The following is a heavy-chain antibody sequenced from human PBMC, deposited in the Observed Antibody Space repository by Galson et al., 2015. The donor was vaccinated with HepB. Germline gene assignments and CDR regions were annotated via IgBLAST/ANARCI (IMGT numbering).Heavy chain of an antibody. J-gene: IGHJ4*02. CDR2: ITWNSGNI. CDR1: GFTFDDYA. V-gene: IGHV3-9*01. CDR3: TKAGGSSGWFDFDY. D-gene: IGHD6-19*01. Sequence: SLRLSCAASGFTFDDYAMHWVRQAPGKGLEWVSGITWNSGNIHYADSVKGRFTISRDNAKNSLYLQMSSLRAEDTALYYCTKAGGSSGWFDFDYWGQGTLVTVSS.